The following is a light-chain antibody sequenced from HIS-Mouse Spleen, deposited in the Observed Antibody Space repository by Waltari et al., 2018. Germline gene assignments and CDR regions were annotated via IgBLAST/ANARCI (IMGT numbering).Light chain of an antibody. Sequence: DIVMTQSPDSLAVSLGERATINCKSSQSVLYSSNNMNYLAWYQQKPGQPPKLLIYWAATRESGVPDRFRGSGSGTDFTLTISSLQAEDVAVYYCQQYYSTPYTFGQGTKLEIK. V-gene: IGKV4-1*01. J-gene: IGKJ2*01. CDR1: QSVLYSSNNMNY. CDR3: QQYYSTPYT. CDR2: WAA.